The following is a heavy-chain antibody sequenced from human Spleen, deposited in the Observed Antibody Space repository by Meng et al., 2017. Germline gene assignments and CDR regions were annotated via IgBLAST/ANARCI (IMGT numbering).Heavy chain of an antibody. J-gene: IGHJ4*02. D-gene: IGHD2-21*01. V-gene: IGHV3-74*01. CDR3: VRDFGGNSDY. CDR1: GFTVSSFW. CDR2: MNEDGTTI. Sequence: EVRRLESGGGLVQPGGSLRLSCAASGFTVSSFWMHWVRQPPGKGLVWVSRMNEDGTTINYADSVQGRFTISRDSARNTLYLQMNTLRVEDTAIYYCVRDFGGNSDYWGQGTLVTVSS.